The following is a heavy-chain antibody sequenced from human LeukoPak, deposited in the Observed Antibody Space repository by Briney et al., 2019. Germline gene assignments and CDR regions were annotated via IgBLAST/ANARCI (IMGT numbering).Heavy chain of an antibody. CDR2: IKQDGSEK. CDR3: AKVTADIVATIFVDPFDY. CDR1: GFTFSSYW. V-gene: IGHV3-7*03. J-gene: IGHJ4*02. D-gene: IGHD5-12*01. Sequence: GGSLRLSCAASGFTFSSYWMSWVRQAPGKGLEWVANIKQDGSEKYYVDSVKGRFTISRDNAKNSLYLQMNSLRAEDTAVYYCAKVTADIVATIFVDPFDYWGQGTLVTVSS.